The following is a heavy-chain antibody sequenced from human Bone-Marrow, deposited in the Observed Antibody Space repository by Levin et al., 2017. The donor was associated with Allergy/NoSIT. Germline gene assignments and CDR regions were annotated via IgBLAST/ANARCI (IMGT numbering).Heavy chain of an antibody. CDR3: ARDPTIEYSSGGYVWFDP. CDR2: ISSSGSTI. CDR1: GFTFSDYY. Sequence: GESLKISCAASGFTFSDYYMSWIRQAPGKGLEWVSYISSSGSTIYYADSVKGRFTISRDNAKNPLYLQMNSLRAEDTAVYYCARDPTIEYSSGGYVWFDPWGQGTLVTVSS. D-gene: IGHD6-19*01. V-gene: IGHV3-11*01. J-gene: IGHJ5*02.